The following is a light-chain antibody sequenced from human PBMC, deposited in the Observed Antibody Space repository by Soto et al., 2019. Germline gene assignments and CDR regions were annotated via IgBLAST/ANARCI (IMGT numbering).Light chain of an antibody. Sequence: EIVMTQSPATLSVSPGERATLSCRASQSVSSNLAWYQQKPGQAPRLLIYDASTRATGIPARFSGSGSGTEFTLPISSLQSEDFALYYCQPYNNWPPPLTFGGGTKVEIK. J-gene: IGKJ4*01. V-gene: IGKV3-15*01. CDR3: QPYNNWPPPLT. CDR1: QSVSSN. CDR2: DAS.